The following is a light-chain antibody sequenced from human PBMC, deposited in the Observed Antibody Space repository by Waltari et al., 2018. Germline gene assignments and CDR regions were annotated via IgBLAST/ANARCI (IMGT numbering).Light chain of an antibody. CDR3: AAWDDILTAWV. Sequence: QSGLTQSPSASGTPGQSVTISCSGGASNIGSYNVYWYQQLPGTAPKLLIYRYDRRPSGVPARFSGSKAVTSASLTISGLRSEDAADYYCAAWDDILTAWVFGGGTKLTVL. CDR2: RYD. V-gene: IGLV1-47*01. J-gene: IGLJ3*02. CDR1: ASNIGSYN.